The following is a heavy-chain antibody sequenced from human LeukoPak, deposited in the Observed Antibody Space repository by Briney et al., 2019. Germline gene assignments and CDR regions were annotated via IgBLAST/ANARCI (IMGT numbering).Heavy chain of an antibody. CDR1: GGSISSSSYY. CDR3: ARRRWGSGWLGQDTSWYFDL. D-gene: IGHD6-19*01. Sequence: SETLSLTCTVSGGSISSSSYYWGWIRQPPGKGLEWIGSTSYSGSTYYSPSLKSRVTISVDTSKNQFSLKLSSVTAADTAVYYCARRRWGSGWLGQDTSWYFDLWGRGTLVTVSS. J-gene: IGHJ2*01. CDR2: TSYSGST. V-gene: IGHV4-39*01.